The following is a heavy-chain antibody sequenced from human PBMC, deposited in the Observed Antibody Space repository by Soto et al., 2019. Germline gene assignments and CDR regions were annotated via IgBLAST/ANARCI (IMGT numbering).Heavy chain of an antibody. J-gene: IGHJ4*02. CDR3: ARIAGYNGHIDS. Sequence: PSETRSLACALSVFSIIRDFCRWVRQAPVSGLEWIGYTYHRGSTNYSPSLKSGVARSLDTSENQFSLKVNSVNAAYTAVYYCARIAGYNGHIDSWGQGTPVTVSS. CDR1: VFSIIRDF. D-gene: IGHD1-20*01. CDR2: TYHRGST. V-gene: IGHV4-59*01.